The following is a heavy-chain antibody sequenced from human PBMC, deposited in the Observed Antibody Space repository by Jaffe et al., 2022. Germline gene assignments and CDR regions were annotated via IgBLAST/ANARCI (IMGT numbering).Heavy chain of an antibody. CDR2: IYHSGST. CDR1: GYSISSGYY. CDR3: ARGDLITMIVVVPPGFDI. V-gene: IGHV4-38-2*01. J-gene: IGHJ3*02. Sequence: QVQLQESGPGLVKPSETLSLTCAVSGYSISSGYYWGWIRQPPGKGLEWIGSIYHSGSTYYNPSLKSRVTISVDTSKNQFSLKLSSVTAADTAVYYCARGDLITMIVVVPPGFDIWGQGTMVTVSS. D-gene: IGHD3-22*01.